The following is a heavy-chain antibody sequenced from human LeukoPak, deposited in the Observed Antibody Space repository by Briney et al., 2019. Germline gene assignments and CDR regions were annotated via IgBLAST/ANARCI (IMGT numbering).Heavy chain of an antibody. D-gene: IGHD2-2*02. CDR3: ASQCSSTSCYTGDVGYYFDY. Sequence: PSQTLSLTCTVSGGSISSGSYYWSWIRQPPGKGLEWIGYIYYSGSTYYNPSLKSRVTISVDTSKNQFSLKLSSVTAADTAVYYCASQCSSTSCYTGDVGYYFDYWGQGTLVTVSS. CDR1: GGSISSGSYY. CDR2: IYYSGST. V-gene: IGHV4-30-4*08. J-gene: IGHJ4*02.